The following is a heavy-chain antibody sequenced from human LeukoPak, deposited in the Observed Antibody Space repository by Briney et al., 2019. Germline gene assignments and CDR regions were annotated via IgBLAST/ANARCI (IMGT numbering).Heavy chain of an antibody. V-gene: IGHV3-21*01. Sequence: GGSLRLSCAASGFTFSSYSMNWVRQAPGKGLEWVSSFSSNGLYIYYADSVKGRSTNSRDNAKNSLYLQMNSLRAEDTAVYYCARVDTRGGAFDIWGQGTMVTVSS. D-gene: IGHD2-15*01. J-gene: IGHJ3*02. CDR3: ARVDTRGGAFDI. CDR1: GFTFSSYS. CDR2: FSSNGLYI.